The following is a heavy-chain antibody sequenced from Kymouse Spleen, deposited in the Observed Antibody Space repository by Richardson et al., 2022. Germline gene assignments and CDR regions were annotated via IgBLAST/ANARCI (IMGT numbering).Heavy chain of an antibody. CDR2: INHSGST. CDR3: AREGNWNPFDY. D-gene: IGHD1-20*01,IGHD1-7*01. CDR1: GGSFSGYY. Sequence: QVQLQQWGAGLLKPSETLSLTCAVYGGSFSGYYWSWIRQPPGKGLEWIGEINHSGSTNYNPSLKSRVTISVDTSKNQFSLKLSSVTAADTAVYYCAREGNWNPFDYWGQGTLVTVSS. V-gene: IGHV4-34*01. J-gene: IGHJ4*02.